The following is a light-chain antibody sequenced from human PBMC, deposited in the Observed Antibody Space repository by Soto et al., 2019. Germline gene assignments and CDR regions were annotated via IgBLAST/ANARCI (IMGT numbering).Light chain of an antibody. CDR3: QQYYSYPFT. Sequence: AIRMTQSPSSLSASTGDRVTITCRASQGISSYLACYQQKPGKAPKLLIYAASTLQSGVTSRFSGSGSGTDFTLTISCLQSEDFATYYCQQYYSYPFTFGPGTKVDIK. V-gene: IGKV1-8*01. J-gene: IGKJ3*01. CDR2: AAS. CDR1: QGISSY.